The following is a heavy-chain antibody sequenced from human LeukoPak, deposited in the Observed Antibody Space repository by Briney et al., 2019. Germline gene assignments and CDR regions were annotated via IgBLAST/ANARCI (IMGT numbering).Heavy chain of an antibody. V-gene: IGHV3-74*01. J-gene: IGHJ5*02. CDR1: GFTFSSYW. CDR3: ARHTYYYGSGSYYSDGWFDL. Sequence: GGSLRLSCAASGFTFSSYWMHWVRQAPGKGLVWVSRINSDGSSTSYADSVKGRFTISRDNAKNTLYLQMNSLRAEDTAVYYCARHTYYYGSGSYYSDGWFDLWGQGTLVTVSS. D-gene: IGHD3-10*01. CDR2: INSDGSST.